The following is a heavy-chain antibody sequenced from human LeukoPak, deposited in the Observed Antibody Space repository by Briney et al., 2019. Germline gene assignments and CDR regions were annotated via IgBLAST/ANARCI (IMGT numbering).Heavy chain of an antibody. CDR2: IIPILGIA. CDR1: GGTFSSYA. CDR3: ASGAGTYYYGMDV. Sequence: SVTVSCKASGGTFSSYAISWVRQAPGQGLEWMGRIIPILGIANYAQKFQGRVTITADKSTSTAYMELSSLRSEDTAVYYCASGAGTYYYGMDVWGQGTTVTVSS. D-gene: IGHD6-19*01. J-gene: IGHJ6*02. V-gene: IGHV1-69*04.